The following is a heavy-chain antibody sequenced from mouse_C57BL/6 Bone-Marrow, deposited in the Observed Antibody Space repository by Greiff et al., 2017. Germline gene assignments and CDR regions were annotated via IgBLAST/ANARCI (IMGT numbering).Heavy chain of an antibody. D-gene: IGHD2-3*01. CDR2: IHPNSGST. CDR1: GYTFTSYW. CDR3: ARRWLLPWFAY. Sequence: QVQLKQPGAELVKPGASVKLSCKASGYTFTSYWMHWVKQRPGQGLEWIGMIHPNSGSTNYNEKFKSKATLTVDKSSSTAYMQLSSLTSEDSAVYYCARRWLLPWFAYWGQGTLVTVSA. V-gene: IGHV1-64*01. J-gene: IGHJ3*01.